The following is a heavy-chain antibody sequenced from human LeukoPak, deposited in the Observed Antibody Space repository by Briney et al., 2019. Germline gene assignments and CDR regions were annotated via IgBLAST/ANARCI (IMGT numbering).Heavy chain of an antibody. V-gene: IGHV1-69*04. CDR1: GGTFSSYA. J-gene: IGHJ5*02. Sequence: ASVKVSCKASGGTFSSYAISWVRQAPGQGLEWMGRITPILGIANYAQKFQGRVTITADKSTSTAYMELSSLRSEDTAVYYCARATRLAVAGNWFDPWGQGTLVTVSS. CDR3: ARATRLAVAGNWFDP. CDR2: ITPILGIA. D-gene: IGHD6-19*01.